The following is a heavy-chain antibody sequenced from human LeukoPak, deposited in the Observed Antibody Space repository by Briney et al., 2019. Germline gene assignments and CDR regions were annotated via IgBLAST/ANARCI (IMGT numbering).Heavy chain of an antibody. CDR2: IKSRTDGGTT. V-gene: IGHV3-15*01. J-gene: IGHJ4*02. CDR3: TKEGALLD. D-gene: IGHD2-15*01. CDR1: GFTFNNAW. Sequence: GGSLRLSCAASGFTFNNAWMTWLRQAPGKGLEWVGRIKSRTDGGTTDYAAPLKGRFTISRDDSKGTLFLQMNSLKTKDTAVYYCTKEGALLDWGQGALVTVSS.